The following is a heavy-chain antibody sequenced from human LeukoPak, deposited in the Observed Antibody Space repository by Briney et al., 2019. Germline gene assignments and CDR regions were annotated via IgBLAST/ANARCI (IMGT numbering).Heavy chain of an antibody. J-gene: IGHJ5*02. Sequence: SETLSLTCTVSGGSISNYYWSWIRQPPGKGLEWIGYIYYSGSTNYNPSLKSRVTISVDTSKNQFSLNLSSVTAADTAVYYCARVDYYGSGSYSWFDPWGQGTLVTVSS. D-gene: IGHD3-10*01. CDR1: GGSISNYY. V-gene: IGHV4-59*12. CDR3: ARVDYYGSGSYSWFDP. CDR2: IYYSGST.